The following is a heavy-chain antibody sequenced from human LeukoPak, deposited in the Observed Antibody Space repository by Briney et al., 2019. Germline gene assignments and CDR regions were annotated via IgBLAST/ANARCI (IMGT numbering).Heavy chain of an antibody. J-gene: IGHJ4*02. CDR2: ISSNGGST. V-gene: IGHV3-64*01. CDR1: GFTFSSYT. Sequence: GGSLRLSCAASGFTFSSYTMHWIRQAPGKGLEYVSAISSNGGSTYYANSVKGRFTISRDNSKNTLYLQMGSLRAEDMAVYYCARSRDLYNWNYDYFDYWGQGTLVTVSS. CDR3: ARSRDLYNWNYDYFDY. D-gene: IGHD1-1*01.